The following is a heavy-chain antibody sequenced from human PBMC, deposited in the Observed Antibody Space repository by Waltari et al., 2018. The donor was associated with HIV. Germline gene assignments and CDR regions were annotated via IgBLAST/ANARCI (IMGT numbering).Heavy chain of an antibody. D-gene: IGHD3-10*01. CDR3: EASGSANFDV. V-gene: IGHV1-69*01. CDR2: ISPIVGTR. CDR1: GDSFSSYA. Sequence: QVQLEQSGAEVKKPGSSVKISCTASGDSFSSYAYSWVRQAPGQGLEWVGGISPIVGTRSYAQRYQGRGTITADESTSTAYMELSSLKSEDTAVYYWEASGSANFDVWGRGTMVSVSS. J-gene: IGHJ3*01.